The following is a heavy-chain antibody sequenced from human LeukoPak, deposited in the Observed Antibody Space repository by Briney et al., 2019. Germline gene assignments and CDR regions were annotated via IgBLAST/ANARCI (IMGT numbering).Heavy chain of an antibody. V-gene: IGHV1-2*02. D-gene: IGHD5-12*01. CDR3: ARQRYSGYGPFDY. CDR2: INPNSGGT. CDR1: GYTFTGYY. J-gene: IGHJ4*02. Sequence: ASVKVSCKASGYTFTGYYMHWVRQAPGQGLEWMGWINPNSGGTNYAQKFQGRVTMTRDTSISTAYMELSRLRSDDTAVYYCARQRYSGYGPFDYWGQGTLVTVSS.